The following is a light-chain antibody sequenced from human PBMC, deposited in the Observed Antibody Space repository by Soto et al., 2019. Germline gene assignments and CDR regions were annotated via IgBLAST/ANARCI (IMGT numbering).Light chain of an antibody. CDR1: TTNIGLGYD. V-gene: IGLV1-40*01. Sequence: QSSLTQPPSVSGAPGQGVTISCLGSTTNIGLGYDGHWYQKPPGTAPKLLIYGNNNRPSGVPDRFSGSKSDTSASLAINGLQAEDEADYYCQSYDNMVSPYNYVFGTGTKVTVL. CDR2: GNN. J-gene: IGLJ1*01. CDR3: QSYDNMVSPYNYV.